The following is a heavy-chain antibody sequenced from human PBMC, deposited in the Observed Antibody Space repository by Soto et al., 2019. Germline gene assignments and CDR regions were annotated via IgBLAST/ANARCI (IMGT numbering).Heavy chain of an antibody. CDR3: ARDLSTVTTWWFDP. Sequence: QGQLPESGPGLVKPSGTLSLTCAVSGGPISRSNWWSWVRPPPGKGLEWIGEIYHSGGTNYNPSLKSRVTISVDKSKNQFSLKLSSVTAADTAVYYCARDLSTVTTWWFDPWGQGTLVTVSS. CDR2: IYHSGGT. CDR1: GGPISRSNW. J-gene: IGHJ5*02. V-gene: IGHV4-4*02. D-gene: IGHD4-17*01.